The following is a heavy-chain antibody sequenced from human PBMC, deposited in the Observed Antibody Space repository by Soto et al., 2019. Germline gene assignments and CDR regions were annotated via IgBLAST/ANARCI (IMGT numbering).Heavy chain of an antibody. V-gene: IGHV4-30-2*01. J-gene: IGHJ5*02. D-gene: IGHD6-19*01. Sequence: SETLSLTCNMSGDSYSISTFSWSWIRQPPGKALQWIGFIYQSGVTSYNPSLASRVSISLDRSNNQCSLKLKSVTAADTAVYFCAGMPYTSGLRFDPWGPGTLVTVSS. CDR1: GDSYSISTFS. CDR3: AGMPYTSGLRFDP. CDR2: IYQSGVT.